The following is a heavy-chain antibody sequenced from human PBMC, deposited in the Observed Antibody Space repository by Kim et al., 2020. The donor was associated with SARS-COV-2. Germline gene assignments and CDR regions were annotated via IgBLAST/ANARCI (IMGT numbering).Heavy chain of an antibody. CDR1: GYTFTDYY. Sequence: ASVKVSCKTSGYTFTDYYMHWVRQAPGQGLEWMGWINPSSGGTYYAQKFQGRVTMTRDTSISTAYMELSRLRSDDTAVYYCARGRASSGYVRWIWGQGTMVTVSS. V-gene: IGHV1-2*02. D-gene: IGHD6-19*01. CDR3: ARGRASSGYVRWI. CDR2: INPSSGGT. J-gene: IGHJ3*02.